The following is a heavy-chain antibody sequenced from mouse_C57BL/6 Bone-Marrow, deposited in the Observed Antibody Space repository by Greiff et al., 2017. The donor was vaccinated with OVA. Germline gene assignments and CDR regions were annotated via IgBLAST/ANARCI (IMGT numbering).Heavy chain of an antibody. J-gene: IGHJ4*01. Sequence: EVKVVESGGGLVKPGGSLKLSCAASGFTFSNYAMSWVRQTPEKRLEWVATLSDGGSYTYYPDNVKGRFTISRDNAKNNLYLQMSHLKSEDTAMYYCAGYANSYAMDYWGQGTAVTVSS. V-gene: IGHV5-4*03. CDR1: GFTFSNYA. D-gene: IGHD2-1*01. CDR3: AGYANSYAMDY. CDR2: LSDGGSYT.